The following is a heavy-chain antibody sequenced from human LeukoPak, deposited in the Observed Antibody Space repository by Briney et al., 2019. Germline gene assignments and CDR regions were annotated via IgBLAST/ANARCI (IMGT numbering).Heavy chain of an antibody. V-gene: IGHV3-33*06. J-gene: IGHJ4*02. Sequence: PGRSLRLSCAASGFSFSSYGMHWVRQAPGKGLEWVAVIWYDGSNKYYADSVKGRFTISRDNSKNTLYLQMNSLRAEDTAVYYCAKDYWDYYDSSGSTFDYWGQGTLVTVSS. D-gene: IGHD3-22*01. CDR1: GFSFSSYG. CDR3: AKDYWDYYDSSGSTFDY. CDR2: IWYDGSNK.